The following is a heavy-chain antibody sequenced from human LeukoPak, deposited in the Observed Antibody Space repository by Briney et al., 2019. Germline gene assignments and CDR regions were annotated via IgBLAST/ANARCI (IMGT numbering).Heavy chain of an antibody. D-gene: IGHD6-13*01. V-gene: IGHV3-21*01. CDR3: AREGGRAAPGRFDY. CDR2: ISSSSSYI. J-gene: IGHJ4*02. CDR1: GFTFSSYS. Sequence: GGSLRLSCAASGFTFSSYSMNWVRQAPGKGLEWASSISSSSSYIYYADSVKGRFTISRDNSKNTVYLHMNSLRADDTALYYCAREGGRAAPGRFDYWGQGTLVTVSS.